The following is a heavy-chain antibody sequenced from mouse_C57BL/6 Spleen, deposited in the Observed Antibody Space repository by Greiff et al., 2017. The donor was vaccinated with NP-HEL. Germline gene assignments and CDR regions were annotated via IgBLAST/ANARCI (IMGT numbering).Heavy chain of an antibody. V-gene: IGHV1-55*01. CDR2: IYPGSGST. CDR1: GYTFTSYW. D-gene: IGHD1-1*01. J-gene: IGHJ3*01. CDR3: ARGDYYGSSYTAWFAY. Sequence: VQLQQPGAELVKPGASVKMSCKASGYTFTSYWITWVKQRPGQGLEWIGDIYPGSGSTNYIEKFKSKATLTVDTSSSTAYMQLSSLTSEDSAVYYCARGDYYGSSYTAWFAYWGQGTLVTVSA.